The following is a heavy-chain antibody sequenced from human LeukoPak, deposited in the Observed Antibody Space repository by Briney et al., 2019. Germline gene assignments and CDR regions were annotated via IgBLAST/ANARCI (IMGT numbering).Heavy chain of an antibody. J-gene: IGHJ4*02. V-gene: IGHV1-18*01. CDR2: ISVYNGKT. Sequence: ASVKVSCKASGGTFSSYAISWVRQAPGQGLEWMGWISVYNGKTNYAQKLQGRVSMTTDTSTSTAYMELRSLRSDDTAVYYCARDGPLYFDYWGQGTLVTVSS. CDR1: GGTFSSYA. CDR3: ARDGPLYFDY.